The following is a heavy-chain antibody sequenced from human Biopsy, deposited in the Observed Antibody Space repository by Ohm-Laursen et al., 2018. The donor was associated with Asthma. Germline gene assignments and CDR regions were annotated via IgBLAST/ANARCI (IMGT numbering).Heavy chain of an antibody. CDR2: INSFFGTT. V-gene: IGHV1-69*01. CDR3: ARKAGSCISRTCYSWDF. Sequence: SSVKVSCKSLGGTFNTYVIGWVRQAPGQGLEWMGGINSFFGTTTYPQKFQDRVTITAEDSTSTVYMELSSLRSEDTAVYYCARKAGSCISRTCYSWDFGGQGPLVTVSS. D-gene: IGHD2-2*01. J-gene: IGHJ4*02. CDR1: GGTFNTYV.